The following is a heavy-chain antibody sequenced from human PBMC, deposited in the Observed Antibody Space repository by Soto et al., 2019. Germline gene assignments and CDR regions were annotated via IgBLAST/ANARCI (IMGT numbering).Heavy chain of an antibody. CDR1: GYSFTSYG. Sequence: GASVKVSCKASGYSFTSYGVSWVRQAPGQGLEWMGWISAYNANTNYAQKLQGRVTMTTETSTSTAYMELRSLTPDDTAVYYCARGYMYSSGRYAPDYWGQGTLVTVS. D-gene: IGHD6-19*01. CDR2: ISAYNANT. J-gene: IGHJ4*02. V-gene: IGHV1-18*01. CDR3: ARGYMYSSGRYAPDY.